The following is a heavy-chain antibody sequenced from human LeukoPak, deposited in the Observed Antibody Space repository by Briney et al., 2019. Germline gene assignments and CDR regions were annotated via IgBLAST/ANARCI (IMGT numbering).Heavy chain of an antibody. CDR3: AKDRKGGGIVVVLDY. CDR2: ISGSGGST. V-gene: IGHV3-23*01. Sequence: GGSLRLSCAASGFTFSSYTMSWVRQAPGKGLEWVSAISGSGGSTYYADSVKGRFTISRDNSKNTLYLQMNSLRAEDTAVYYCAKDRKGGGIVVVLDYWGQGTLVTVSS. D-gene: IGHD3-22*01. J-gene: IGHJ4*02. CDR1: GFTFSSYT.